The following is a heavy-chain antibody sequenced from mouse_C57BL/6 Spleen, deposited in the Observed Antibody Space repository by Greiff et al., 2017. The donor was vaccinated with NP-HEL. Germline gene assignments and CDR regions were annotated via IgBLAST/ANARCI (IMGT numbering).Heavy chain of an antibody. D-gene: IGHD2-4*01. CDR1: GYTFTSYW. J-gene: IGHJ4*01. Sequence: EVQLQQSGTVLARPGASVKMSCKTSGYTFTSYWMHWVKQRPGQGLEWIGAIYPGNSDTSYNQKFKGKAKLTAVTSASTAYMELSSLTNEDSAVYYCTRRNYYDYPMDYWGQGTSVTVSS. V-gene: IGHV1-5*01. CDR3: TRRNYYDYPMDY. CDR2: IYPGNSDT.